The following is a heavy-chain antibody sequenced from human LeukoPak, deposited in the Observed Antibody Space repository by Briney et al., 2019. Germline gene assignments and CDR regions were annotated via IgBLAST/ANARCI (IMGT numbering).Heavy chain of an antibody. CDR3: ARGGASIF. D-gene: IGHD2-21*01. Sequence: GGSLRLSCAASGFTFSSYAMSWVRQAPGKGLEWVANIKQDGSEKYYVDSVKGRFTISRDNAKNSLYLQMNSLRAEDTAVYYCARGGASIFWGQGTLVTVSS. CDR1: GFTFSSYA. J-gene: IGHJ1*01. CDR2: IKQDGSEK. V-gene: IGHV3-7*01.